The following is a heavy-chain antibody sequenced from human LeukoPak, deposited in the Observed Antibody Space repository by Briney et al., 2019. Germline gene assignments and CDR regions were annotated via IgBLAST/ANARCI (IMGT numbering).Heavy chain of an antibody. J-gene: IGHJ4*02. D-gene: IGHD4-17*01. Sequence: PGGSLRLSCAASGFTFSSHAMSWVRQAPGKGLEWVSAIRYNGGSTYYADSVKGRFTISRDNSKNTLYLQMNSLRAEDTAVYYCARDARPDYGEFDYWGQGTLVTVSS. CDR3: ARDARPDYGEFDY. V-gene: IGHV3-23*01. CDR2: IRYNGGST. CDR1: GFTFSSHA.